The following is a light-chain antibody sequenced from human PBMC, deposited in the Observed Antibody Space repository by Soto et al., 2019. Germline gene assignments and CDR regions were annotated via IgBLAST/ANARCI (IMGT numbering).Light chain of an antibody. CDR1: QSVSGN. CDR3: HQHNNCPPLT. CDR2: GAP. J-gene: IGKJ1*01. V-gene: IGKV3-15*01. Sequence: EIVMTQSPATLSVSPGERATLSCRASQSVSGNLAWYQQKPGQAPRLLIYGAPTRATGIPAGFSGSGSRTAGPLTLSSMRSEDFAVYYCHQHNNCPPLTFGQGTKVEIK.